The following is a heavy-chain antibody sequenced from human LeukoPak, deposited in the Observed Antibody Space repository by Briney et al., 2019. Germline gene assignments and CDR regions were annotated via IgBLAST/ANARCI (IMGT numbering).Heavy chain of an antibody. D-gene: IGHD3-9*01. J-gene: IGHJ6*02. CDR3: AKDLSYYDILTGYQTSYGMDV. V-gene: IGHV3-30*18. CDR1: GFTFSSYG. Sequence: GGSLRLSCAASGFTFSSYGMHWVRQAPGKGLEGVAVISYDGSNKYYADSVKGRFTISRDNSKNTLYLQMNSLRAEDTAVYYCAKDLSYYDILTGYQTSYGMDVWGQGTTVTVSS. CDR2: ISYDGSNK.